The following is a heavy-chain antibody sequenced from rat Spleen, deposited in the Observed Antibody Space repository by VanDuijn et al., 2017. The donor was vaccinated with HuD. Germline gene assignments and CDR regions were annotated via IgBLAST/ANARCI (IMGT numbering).Heavy chain of an antibody. J-gene: IGHJ4*01. CDR3: ARHEGHTPGVMDA. CDR2: ISTGGGIT. CDR1: GFTFSNYY. V-gene: IGHV5-25*01. D-gene: IGHD1-9*01. Sequence: EVQLVESGGGLVQPGRSLKLSCAASGFTFSNYYMAWVRQAPTKGLECVAYISTGGGITYYRDSVKGRFTISRDNAKSTLYLQMDSLRSGDTASYYCARHEGHTPGVMDAWGQGASVTVSS.